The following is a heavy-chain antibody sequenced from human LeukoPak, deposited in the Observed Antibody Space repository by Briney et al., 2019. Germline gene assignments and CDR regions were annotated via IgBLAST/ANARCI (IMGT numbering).Heavy chain of an antibody. Sequence: GGSLRLSCAASGFTFSSYAMSWVRQAPGKGLEWVSGISGGAGTISIADSVKGRFTISRDNAKNTLYLQMSSLRAGDTAVYYCAKFVYYDSSGYYLGWFDPWGQGTLVTVSS. CDR3: AKFVYYDSSGYYLGWFDP. D-gene: IGHD3-22*01. CDR1: GFTFSSYA. CDR2: ISGGAGTI. V-gene: IGHV3-23*01. J-gene: IGHJ5*02.